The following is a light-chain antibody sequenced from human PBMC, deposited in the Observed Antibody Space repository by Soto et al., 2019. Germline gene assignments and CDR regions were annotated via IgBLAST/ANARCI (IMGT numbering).Light chain of an antibody. Sequence: DIVVTQSPATLSASPGERVTLSCRASQFVSSRLAWYQQRPGQVPRLIIYDTSTRAPGISARFSGSGSGTEFTLTISSLQPDDVATYYCQHNNGYSWTLGQGTKVDIK. CDR1: QFVSSR. CDR3: QHNNGYSWT. V-gene: IGKV3-15*01. CDR2: DTS. J-gene: IGKJ1*01.